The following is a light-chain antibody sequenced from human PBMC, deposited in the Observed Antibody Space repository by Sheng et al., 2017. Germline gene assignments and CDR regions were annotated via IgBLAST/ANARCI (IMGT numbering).Light chain of an antibody. CDR3: NSRDSSGNHPS. V-gene: IGLV3-19*01. Sequence: SSELTQDPAVSVALGQTVRITCQGDSLRSYYASWYQQKPGQAPVLVIYGKNNRPSGIPYRFSGSSSGNTASLTITGAQAEDEADYYCNSRDSSGNHPSFGGGTKLTVL. CDR2: GKN. CDR1: SLRSYY. J-gene: IGLJ2*01.